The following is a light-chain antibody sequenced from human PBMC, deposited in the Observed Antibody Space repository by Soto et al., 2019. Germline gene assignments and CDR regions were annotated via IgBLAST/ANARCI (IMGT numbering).Light chain of an antibody. J-gene: IGKJ5*01. CDR2: DAS. CDR3: QQRSSWPPIT. V-gene: IGKV3-11*01. CDR1: QDVGTY. Sequence: EIVLTQSPATLSLSPGERATLSCRASQDVGTYLVWYQQKPGQAPRLLIYDASNRATGIPARFSGRGSETDFTLTISSLEPEDFAIYYCQQRSSWPPITFGQGTRLEIK.